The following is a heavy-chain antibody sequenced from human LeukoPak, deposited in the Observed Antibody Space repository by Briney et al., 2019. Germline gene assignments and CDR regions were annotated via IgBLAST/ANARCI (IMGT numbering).Heavy chain of an antibody. CDR2: ISYDGSNK. D-gene: IGHD6-13*01. CDR1: GFTFSSYA. V-gene: IGHV3-30*04. Sequence: GGSLRLSCAASGFTFSSYAMHWVRQAPGKGLEWVAVISYDGSNKYYADSVKGRFTISRDNSKNTLYLQMNSLRAEDTAVYYSARDGYSSSWYQYYYYYYGMDVWGQGTTVTVSS. J-gene: IGHJ6*02. CDR3: ARDGYSSSWYQYYYYYYGMDV.